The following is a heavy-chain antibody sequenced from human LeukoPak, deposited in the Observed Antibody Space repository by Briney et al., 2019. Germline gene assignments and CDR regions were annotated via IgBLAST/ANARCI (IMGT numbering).Heavy chain of an antibody. Sequence: PETLSLTCTVSGGSFSSYYWSWIRQPPGKGLEWIGYIYYSGSTNYNPSLQSRVTISVDTSKNQFSLQLSSVTAADTAVYYCARALAVAAPQPVFDYWGQGTLVTVSS. CDR3: ARALAVAAPQPVFDY. D-gene: IGHD6-19*01. CDR1: GGSFSSYY. J-gene: IGHJ4*02. CDR2: IYYSGST. V-gene: IGHV4-59*01.